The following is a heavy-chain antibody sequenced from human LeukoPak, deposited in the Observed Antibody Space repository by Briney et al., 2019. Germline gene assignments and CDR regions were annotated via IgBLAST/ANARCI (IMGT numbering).Heavy chain of an antibody. V-gene: IGHV1-3*01. J-gene: IGHJ1*01. CDR3: ANAMVAGGFQYFHH. D-gene: IGHD6-19*01. CDR1: GYTFTNYA. CDR2: INGGNGNT. Sequence: GASVKVSCKTSGYTFTNYAMHWMRQAPGQRLEWMAWINGGNGNTQYSQKFQGRVVITRDTSASTGYMELSGLRSEDTAVYYCANAMVAGGFQYFHHWGQGTLVTVSS.